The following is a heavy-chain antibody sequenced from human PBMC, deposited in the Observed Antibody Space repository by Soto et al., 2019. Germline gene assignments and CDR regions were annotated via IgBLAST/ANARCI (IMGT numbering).Heavy chain of an antibody. Sequence: ASVKVSCKASGYSFTSYGISWVRQAPGQGLEWMGWISAYNGNTNYAQKLQGRVTMTTDTSTSTAYMELRSLRSDDTAVYYCARNRVRTYCRSTSCYVGTLGYRGQGTLVTVSS. J-gene: IGHJ4*02. CDR1: GYSFTSYG. CDR3: ARNRVRTYCRSTSCYVGTLGY. V-gene: IGHV1-18*01. CDR2: ISAYNGNT. D-gene: IGHD2-2*01.